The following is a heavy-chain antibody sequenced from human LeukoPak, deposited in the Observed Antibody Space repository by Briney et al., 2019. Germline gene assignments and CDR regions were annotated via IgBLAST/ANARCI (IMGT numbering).Heavy chain of an antibody. CDR1: GYTLTGHS. Sequence: ASVKVSCKASGYTLTGHSMHWVRQAPGQGLEWMGWMNPNSGGTKYTRKFQGRVTMTRDTSISTAYMELSRLTSDDTAMYYCARDRLGLGELSLYDEWGQGTQVTVSS. CDR3: ARDRLGLGELSLYDE. J-gene: IGHJ4*02. V-gene: IGHV1-2*02. D-gene: IGHD3-16*02. CDR2: MNPNSGGT.